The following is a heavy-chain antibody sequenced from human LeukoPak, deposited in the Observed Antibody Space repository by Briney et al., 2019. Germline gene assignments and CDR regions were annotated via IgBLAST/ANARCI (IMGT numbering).Heavy chain of an antibody. Sequence: PSETLSLTCSVSGDSISSYYWSCLRQPPGKGLEWTGYLFYSGNTNSNPSLKSRVTILADTSKNQFSLRLNSVTAADTAVYFCGRVRTGNTGSPEYFEDWGQGTLVTVSS. V-gene: IGHV4-59*01. CDR3: GRVRTGNTGSPEYFED. CDR1: GDSISSYY. D-gene: IGHD5-12*01. J-gene: IGHJ1*01. CDR2: LFYSGNT.